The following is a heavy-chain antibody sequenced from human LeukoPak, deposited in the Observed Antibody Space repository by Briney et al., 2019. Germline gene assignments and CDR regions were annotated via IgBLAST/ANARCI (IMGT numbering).Heavy chain of an antibody. J-gene: IGHJ4*02. CDR3: AREGGIGSSSWIDY. CDR2: IYYSGST. D-gene: IGHD6-6*01. Sequence: SETLSLTCTVSGGSISSGGYYWSWIRQHPGKGLEWIGNIYYSGSTYYNPSLKSRVTISIDTSKNQFSLKLSSVTAADTAVYSCAREGGIGSSSWIDYWGQGTLVTVSS. V-gene: IGHV4-31*03. CDR1: GGSISSGGYY.